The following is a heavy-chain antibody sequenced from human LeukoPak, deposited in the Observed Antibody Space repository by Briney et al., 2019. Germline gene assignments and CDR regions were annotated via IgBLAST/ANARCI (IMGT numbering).Heavy chain of an antibody. CDR1: GGSISSGSYY. Sequence: SETLSLTCTVSGGSISSGSYYWSWIRQPAGKGLEWIGRIYTSGSTNYNPSLKSRVTISVDTSKNQFSLKLSSVTAADTAVYYCARAGRYYYYYGMDVWGQGTTVTASS. CDR2: IYTSGST. CDR3: ARAGRYYYYYGMDV. V-gene: IGHV4-61*02. J-gene: IGHJ6*02.